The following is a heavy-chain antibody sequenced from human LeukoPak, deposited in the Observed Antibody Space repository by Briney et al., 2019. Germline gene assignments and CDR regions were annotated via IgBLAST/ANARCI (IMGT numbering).Heavy chain of an antibody. Sequence: SETLSLTCTVSGGSISSYYWSWIRKPPGKGLKWFGNIYDSGSTNYNPSLKSRVTISVDTSKNQCSLKLSSVTAADTAVYYCARQSISGSSLSYFDYWGQGTLVNVSS. V-gene: IGHV4-59*01. D-gene: IGHD3-22*01. CDR2: IYDSGST. CDR1: GGSISSYY. CDR3: ARQSISGSSLSYFDY. J-gene: IGHJ4*02.